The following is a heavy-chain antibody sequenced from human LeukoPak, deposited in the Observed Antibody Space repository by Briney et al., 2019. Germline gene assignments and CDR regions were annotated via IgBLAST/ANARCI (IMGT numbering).Heavy chain of an antibody. CDR1: GYSISSGYY. J-gene: IGHJ4*02. CDR3: ARIVGIAAAGEFDY. Sequence: SETLSLTCTVSGYSISSGYYWGWIRQPPGKGLEWIGSIYHSGSTYYNPSLKSRVTISVDTSKNQFSLKLSSVTAADTAVYYCARIVGIAAAGEFDYWGQGTLVTVSS. CDR2: IYHSGST. V-gene: IGHV4-38-2*02. D-gene: IGHD6-13*01.